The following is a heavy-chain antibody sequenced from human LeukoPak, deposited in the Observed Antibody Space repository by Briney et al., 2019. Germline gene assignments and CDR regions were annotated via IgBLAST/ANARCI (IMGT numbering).Heavy chain of an antibody. D-gene: IGHD1-26*01. CDR3: ARDPYSGSYGNYYYYFMDV. CDR1: GFTFSSYW. CDR2: IKQDGSEK. V-gene: IGHV3-7*01. J-gene: IGHJ6*03. Sequence: GGSLRLSCAASGFTFSSYWMSWVRQAPGKGLEWVANIKQDGSEKYYVDSVKGRFTISRDNAKNSLYLQMNSLRAEDTAVYYYARDPYSGSYGNYYYYFMDVWGKGTTVTISS.